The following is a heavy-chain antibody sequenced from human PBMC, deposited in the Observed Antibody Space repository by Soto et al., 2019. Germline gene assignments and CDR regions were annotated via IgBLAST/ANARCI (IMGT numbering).Heavy chain of an antibody. CDR1: GGSVSSGSYY. Sequence: SETLSLTCTVSGGSVSSGSYYWSWIRQPPGKGLEWIGYIYYSGSTNYNPSLKSRVTISVDTSKNQFSLKLSSVTAADTAAYYCARARGSRPDWFDPWGQGTLVTVS. V-gene: IGHV4-61*01. D-gene: IGHD3-16*01. CDR2: IYYSGST. J-gene: IGHJ5*02. CDR3: ARARGSRPDWFDP.